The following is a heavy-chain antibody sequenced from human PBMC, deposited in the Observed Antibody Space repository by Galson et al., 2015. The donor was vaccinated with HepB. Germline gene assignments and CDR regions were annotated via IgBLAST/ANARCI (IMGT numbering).Heavy chain of an antibody. V-gene: IGHV1-69-2*01. CDR2: VDPEDGET. CDR1: GYTFTDYY. CDR3: ATKGYCSSTSCQALGY. Sequence: QSGAEVKKPGESLRISCKVSGYTFTDYYMHWVQQAPGKGLEWMGLVDPEDGETIYAEKFQGRVTITADTSTDTAYMELSSLRSEDTAVYYCATKGYCSSTSCQALGYWGQGTLVTVSS. D-gene: IGHD2-2*01. J-gene: IGHJ4*02.